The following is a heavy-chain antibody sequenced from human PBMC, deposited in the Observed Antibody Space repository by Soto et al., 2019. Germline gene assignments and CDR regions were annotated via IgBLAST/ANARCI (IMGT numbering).Heavy chain of an antibody. Sequence: QVQLVESGGGVVQPGRSLRLSCAASGFTFSSYGMHWVRQAPGKGLEWVAVISYDGSNKYYADSVKGRFTISRDSSKNTLYLQMNSLRAEDTAVYYCAKDSSGTYSSSSLGYWGQGTLVTVSS. CDR3: AKDSSGTYSSSSLGY. CDR1: GFTFSSYG. J-gene: IGHJ4*02. D-gene: IGHD6-6*01. V-gene: IGHV3-30*18. CDR2: ISYDGSNK.